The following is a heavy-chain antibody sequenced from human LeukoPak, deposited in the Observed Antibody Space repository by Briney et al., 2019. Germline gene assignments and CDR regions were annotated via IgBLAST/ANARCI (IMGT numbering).Heavy chain of an antibody. CDR1: GFTVSSNY. Sequence: GGSLRLSCAASGFTVSSNYMSWVRQAPGKGLEWVSVIYSGGSTYYADSVKGRFTISRDNAKNSVFLQMNSLRAEDTAVYYCAKGTHSSSWHWFDPWGQGTLVTVSS. CDR2: IYSGGST. D-gene: IGHD6-13*01. J-gene: IGHJ5*02. V-gene: IGHV3-53*01. CDR3: AKGTHSSSWHWFDP.